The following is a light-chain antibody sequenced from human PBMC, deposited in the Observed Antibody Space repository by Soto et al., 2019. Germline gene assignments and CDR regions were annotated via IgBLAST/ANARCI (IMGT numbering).Light chain of an antibody. J-gene: IGKJ3*01. CDR2: GAS. V-gene: IGKV3D-15*01. CDR3: QQYNNWPPLIT. CDR1: QSVSSN. Sequence: EIVMTQSPVTLSVSPGERATLSCWASQSVSSNLAWYQQKPGQAPGLLIYGASTRATGIPARFSGSGSGTEFTLTISSLQSEDFAVYYCQQYNNWPPLITFGPGTKVDIK.